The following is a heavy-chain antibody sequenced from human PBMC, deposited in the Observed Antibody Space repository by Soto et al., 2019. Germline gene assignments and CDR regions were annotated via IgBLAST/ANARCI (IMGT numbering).Heavy chain of an antibody. CDR2: ISYDGSNK. CDR1: GFIFSGYA. CDR3: AIGSGGYSYYGVDV. D-gene: IGHD3-16*01. Sequence: GGSLRLSCAASGFIFSGYAMHWVRQAPGKGLEWVALISYDGSNKYYADSVKGRFTISRDSSKNTMYLQMNSLRAEDTAVFYCAIGSGGYSYYGVDVWGQGTTVTVSS. V-gene: IGHV3-30-3*01. J-gene: IGHJ6*02.